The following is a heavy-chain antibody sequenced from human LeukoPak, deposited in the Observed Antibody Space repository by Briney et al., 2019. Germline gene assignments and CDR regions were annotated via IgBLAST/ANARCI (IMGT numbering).Heavy chain of an antibody. V-gene: IGHV3-23*01. CDR1: GFTVSSNY. D-gene: IGHD5-18*01. J-gene: IGHJ6*02. CDR3: AKVSGRIQIWPQPFGDGMDV. Sequence: PGGSLRLSCAASGFTVSSNYMSWVRQAPGKGLECVSAISGSTSITYYADSVKGRFTISRDDSQNMLYLQMTSLRAEDMAVYYCAKVSGRIQIWPQPFGDGMDVWGQGTTVTVSS. CDR2: ISGSTSIT.